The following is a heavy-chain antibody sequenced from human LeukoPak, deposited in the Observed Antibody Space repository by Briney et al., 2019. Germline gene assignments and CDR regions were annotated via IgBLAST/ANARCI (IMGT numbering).Heavy chain of an antibody. CDR1: GGSISSYY. CDR2: IYYSGST. Sequence: SETLSLTCTVSGGSISSYYWSWIRQPPGKGLEWIGYIYYSGSTNYNPSLKSRVTISVDTSKNQFSLKLSSVTAADTAVYYCARGVEMVRGVIITVAFDIWGQGTMVTVSS. V-gene: IGHV4-59*01. J-gene: IGHJ3*02. CDR3: ARGVEMVRGVIITVAFDI. D-gene: IGHD3-10*01.